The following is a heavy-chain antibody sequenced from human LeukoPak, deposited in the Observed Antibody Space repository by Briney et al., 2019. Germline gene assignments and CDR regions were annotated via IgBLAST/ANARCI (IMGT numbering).Heavy chain of an antibody. CDR1: GGSFSGYY. CDR2: IHHDGST. Sequence: SETLSLTCAVHGGSFSGYYWSWLRQPPGKGLELLGVIHHDGSTNYNPSLKSRVTISVDTSKNQFSLKLSSVTAADTAVYYCAGMVVAATQYYYYYYGMDVWGQGTTVTVSS. J-gene: IGHJ6*02. V-gene: IGHV4-34*01. CDR3: AGMVVAATQYYYYYYGMDV. D-gene: IGHD2-15*01.